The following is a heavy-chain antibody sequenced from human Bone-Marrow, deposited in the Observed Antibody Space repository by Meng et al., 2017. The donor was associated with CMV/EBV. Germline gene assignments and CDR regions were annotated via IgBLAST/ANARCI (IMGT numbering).Heavy chain of an antibody. Sequence: SETLSLTCTVSGGSVSSGSYYWSWIRQPPGKGLEWIGYIYYSGSTNYNPSLKSRVTISVDTSKNQFSLKLSSVTAADTAVYYCARESRILTTVTYYYYGMDVWGQGSTVTFYS. V-gene: IGHV4-61*01. CDR2: IYYSGST. CDR1: GGSVSSGSYY. D-gene: IGHD4-11*01. CDR3: ARESRILTTVTYYYYGMDV. J-gene: IGHJ6*02.